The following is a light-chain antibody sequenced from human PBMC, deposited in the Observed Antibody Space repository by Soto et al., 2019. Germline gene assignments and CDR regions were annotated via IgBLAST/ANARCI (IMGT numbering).Light chain of an antibody. V-gene: IGKV3-20*01. J-gene: IGKJ1*01. CDR3: QQYGSSPWT. CDR2: GAS. Sequence: ELVLTRSPGTLSLSPGERATLSCTASQSVSSSYLAWYQQKPGQAPRLLIYGASSRATGIPDRFSGSGSGTDFTLSISRLEPEDFAVYYCQQYGSSPWTFGQGTKVDIK. CDR1: QSVSSSY.